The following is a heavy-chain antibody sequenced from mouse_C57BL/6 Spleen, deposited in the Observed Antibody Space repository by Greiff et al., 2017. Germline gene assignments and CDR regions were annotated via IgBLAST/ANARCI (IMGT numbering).Heavy chain of an antibody. D-gene: IGHD1-1*01. J-gene: IGHJ3*01. CDR1: GFSLTRYG. CDR2: IWGDGST. CDR3: ANYYGSSYGGWFAY. V-gene: IGHV2-3*01. Sequence: QVQLKESGPGLVAPSQSLSITCTVSGFSLTRYGVSWVRQPPGKGLEWLGVIWGDGSTNYHSALISRLRISKDNSKSQVFLKLNILQTDDTVTYYCANYYGSSYGGWFAYWGQGTLVTVSA.